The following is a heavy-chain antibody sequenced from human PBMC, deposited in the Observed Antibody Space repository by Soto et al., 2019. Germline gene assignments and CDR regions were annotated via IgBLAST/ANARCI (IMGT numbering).Heavy chain of an antibody. CDR1: GFTFSSYG. J-gene: IGHJ3*02. V-gene: IGHV3-30*18. Sequence: GGSLRLSCAASGFTFSSYGMHWVRQAPGKGLEWVAVISYDGSNKYYADSVKGRFTISRDNSKNTLYLQMNSLRAEDTAVYYCAKDLYVGPGSYDAFDIWGQGTMVTVSS. CDR3: AKDLYVGPGSYDAFDI. D-gene: IGHD3-10*01. CDR2: ISYDGSNK.